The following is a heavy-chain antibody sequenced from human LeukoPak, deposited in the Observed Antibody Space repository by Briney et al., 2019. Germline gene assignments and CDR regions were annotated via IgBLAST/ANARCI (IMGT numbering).Heavy chain of an antibody. CDR3: ATFPSAISS. CDR1: RSIFSTYS. D-gene: IGHD2-2*02. CDR2: ISSDSTTI. V-gene: IGHV3-48*01. J-gene: IGHJ5*02. Sequence: GGSLRLSCAASRSIFSTYSMNWVRQAPGKGLEWVSYISSDSTTIYYADSVRGRFTVSRDNAKNSLYLQMNSLRVEDTAVYYCATFPSAISSWGQGTLVTVSS.